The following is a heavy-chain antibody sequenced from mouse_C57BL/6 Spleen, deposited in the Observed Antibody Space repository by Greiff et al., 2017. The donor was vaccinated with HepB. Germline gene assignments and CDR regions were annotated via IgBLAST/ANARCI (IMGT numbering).Heavy chain of an antibody. J-gene: IGHJ1*03. CDR1: GFSLTSYG. V-gene: IGHV2-2*01. CDR3: ARNSYYSKYWYFDV. CDR2: IWRGGST. D-gene: IGHD2-5*01. Sequence: VKLMQSGPGLVQPSQSLSITCTVSGFSLTSYGVHWVRQFPGKGLEWLGVIWRGGSTDYNAAFLSRLSISKDNSKSQVFFKMNSLQAYDTAIYYCARNSYYSKYWYFDVWGTGTTVTVSS.